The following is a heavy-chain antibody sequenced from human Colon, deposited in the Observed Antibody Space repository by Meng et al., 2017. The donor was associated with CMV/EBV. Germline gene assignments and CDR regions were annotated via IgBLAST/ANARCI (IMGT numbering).Heavy chain of an antibody. V-gene: IGHV4-59*01. D-gene: IGHD5-24*01. CDR3: AREWQDLNWLDT. J-gene: IGHJ5*02. CDR1: GGSINTYY. Sequence: SETLSLTCTVSGGSINTYYWSWIRQPPGKGLEWIGSIYYTGSTKYNPSLKSRVTISIDTSKNQFSLKVSSVTAADTAVYYCAREWQDLNWLDTWGQGTLVTVSS. CDR2: IYYTGST.